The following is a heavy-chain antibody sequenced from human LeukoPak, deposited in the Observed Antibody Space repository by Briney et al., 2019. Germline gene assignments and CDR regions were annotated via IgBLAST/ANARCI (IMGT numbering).Heavy chain of an antibody. CDR1: GFTFSSYA. Sequence: GGSLRLSCAASGFTFSSYAMHWVRQAPGKGLEWVAVISYDGSNKYYADSVKGRFTISRDNSKNTLYLQMNSLGAEDTAVYYCARGGYYYDSSGYLKTYDAFDIWGQGTMVTVSS. CDR2: ISYDGSNK. V-gene: IGHV3-30*04. J-gene: IGHJ3*02. D-gene: IGHD3-22*01. CDR3: ARGGYYYDSSGYLKTYDAFDI.